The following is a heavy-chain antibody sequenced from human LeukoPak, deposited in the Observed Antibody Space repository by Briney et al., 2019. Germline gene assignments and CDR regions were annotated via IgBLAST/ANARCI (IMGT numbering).Heavy chain of an antibody. D-gene: IGHD3-10*02. J-gene: IGHJ6*04. CDR2: IYSGGST. CDR3: AELGITMIGGV. Sequence: GGSLRLSCAASEVSVGSNYTTWVRQAPGKGLEWVSLIYSGGSTYYADSVKGRFTISRDNARNSLYLQMNSLRAEDTAVYYCAELGITMIGGVWGKGTTVTISS. V-gene: IGHV3-66*01. CDR1: EVSVGSNY.